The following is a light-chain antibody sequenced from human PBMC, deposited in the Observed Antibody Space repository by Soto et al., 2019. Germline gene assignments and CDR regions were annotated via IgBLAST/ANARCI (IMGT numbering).Light chain of an antibody. CDR2: GAS. Sequence: EIVLTQSPGTLSLSPGERATLSCRASQSVSSSYLAWYRQKPGQAPRLLIYGASSRATGIPDRFSGSGSGTDFTLTISRLEPEDFAVYYCQQYGSSPPNTFGQGTKLEIK. J-gene: IGKJ2*01. V-gene: IGKV3-20*01. CDR3: QQYGSSPPNT. CDR1: QSVSSSY.